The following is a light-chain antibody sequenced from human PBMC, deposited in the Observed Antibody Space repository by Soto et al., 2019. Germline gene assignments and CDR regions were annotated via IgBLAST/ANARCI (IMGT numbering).Light chain of an antibody. CDR3: QQYGTSPGT. J-gene: IGKJ1*01. V-gene: IGKV3-20*01. Sequence: EIVMTQSPATLSVSPGGRATLSCRASQSVSSDLAWYHQKPGQAPRLLIYGASSRATGIPDRFSGSGSGTDFTLTISRLEPEDFAVYYCQQYGTSPGTFGQGTKVDIK. CDR1: QSVSSD. CDR2: GAS.